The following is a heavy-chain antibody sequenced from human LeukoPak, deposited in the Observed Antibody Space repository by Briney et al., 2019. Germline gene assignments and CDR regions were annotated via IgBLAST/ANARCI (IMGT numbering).Heavy chain of an antibody. V-gene: IGHV4-38-2*02. CDR2: IYHSGST. D-gene: IGHD3-10*01. J-gene: IGHJ4*02. CDR1: GYSISSGYY. Sequence: SETLSLTCTVSGYSISSGYYWGWIRQPPGKGLEWIGSIYHSGSTYYNPSLKSRVTISVDTSKNQFSLKLSSVTAADTAVYYCASGPGAYGSGSFDYWGQGTLVTVSS. CDR3: ASGPGAYGSGSFDY.